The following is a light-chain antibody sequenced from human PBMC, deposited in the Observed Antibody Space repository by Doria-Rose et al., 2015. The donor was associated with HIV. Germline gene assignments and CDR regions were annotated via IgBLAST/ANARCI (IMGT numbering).Light chain of an antibody. CDR1: LSHSSTY. V-gene: IGKV3-20*01. CDR3: HQYGTSWT. CDR2: DRS. J-gene: IGKJ1*01. Sequence: QSPGTLSLSPGARATLFCRVSLSHSSTYISSYQQKPGQAPSLLIYDRSTTATSITDRFSASESGTDFTLTINRLEPEDFALYYCHQYGTSWTFGQGTKVEI.